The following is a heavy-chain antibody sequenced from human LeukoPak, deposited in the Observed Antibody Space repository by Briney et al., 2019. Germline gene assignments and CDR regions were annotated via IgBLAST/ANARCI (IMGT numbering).Heavy chain of an antibody. CDR1: GFDFSSNW. J-gene: IGHJ3*02. Sequence: GGSLRLSCAASGFDFSSNWMHWVRHAPGQGLVWVSRIKGDGISTNYADSVKGRFTISRGNSKNTLYLQMNSLRAEDTAVYYCARAAGSGSWYPSFLVGAFDIWGQGTMVTVSS. CDR2: IKGDGIST. CDR3: ARAAGSGSWYPSFLVGAFDI. D-gene: IGHD6-13*01. V-gene: IGHV3-74*01.